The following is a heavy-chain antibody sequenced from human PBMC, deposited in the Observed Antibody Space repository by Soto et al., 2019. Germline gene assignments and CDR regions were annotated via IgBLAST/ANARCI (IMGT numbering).Heavy chain of an antibody. D-gene: IGHD1-26*01. V-gene: IGHV3-33*01. Sequence: QVQLVESGGGVVQPGRSLRLSCAVSGFPLSDYGMHWVRQAPGKGLEWVAVIWYDESKKYYADSVKGRFTISRDNSKNPVYLQMNSLRAEDTAVYYCASERGSSYFDYWGQGTLVTVSS. CDR3: ASERGSSYFDY. CDR2: IWYDESKK. CDR1: GFPLSDYG. J-gene: IGHJ4*02.